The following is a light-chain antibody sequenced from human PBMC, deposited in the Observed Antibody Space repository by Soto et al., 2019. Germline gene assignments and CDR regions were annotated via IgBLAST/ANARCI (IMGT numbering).Light chain of an antibody. CDR2: ATS. CDR3: HQFGYSPRT. J-gene: IGKJ1*01. CDR1: QTVNSDY. V-gene: IGKV3-20*01. Sequence: EIVLTQSPGTLSLSHGETATLSCRASQTVNSDYLAWFQQRPGQAPRLLIFATSRRATDIPDRFSGSGSGTDFTLAIRRLEPEDFAVYYCHQFGYSPRTFGQGTKV.